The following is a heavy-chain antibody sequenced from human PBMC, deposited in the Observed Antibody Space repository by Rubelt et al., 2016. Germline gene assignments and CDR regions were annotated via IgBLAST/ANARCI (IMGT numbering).Heavy chain of an antibody. CDR1: GFTFSSYT. CDR2: ISSSSSFT. D-gene: IGHD1-7*01. J-gene: IGHJ4*02. CDR3: ARAAGTTSDFDY. V-gene: IGHV3-21*01. Sequence: VQLVESGGGVVQPQRSLRLSCAASGFTFSSYTMNWVRQAPGKGLEWVSSISSSSSFTYYADSVKGRFTISRDNAMNSLYLQMNSLRAEDTAVYYCARAAGTTSDFDYWGQGTLVTVSS.